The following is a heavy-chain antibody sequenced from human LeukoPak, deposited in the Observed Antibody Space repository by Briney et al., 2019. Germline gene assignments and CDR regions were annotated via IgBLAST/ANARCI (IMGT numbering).Heavy chain of an antibody. V-gene: IGHV3-30-3*01. D-gene: IGHD3-9*01. Sequence: PGRSLTLSCAASGFTFSSYAMHWVRQPPGKGLEWVAVISYDGSNKYYANSVKGRFTISRDNSKNTLYLQMNSLRAEDTAVYYCARDSGATNFDWLFTNYFDCWGQGTLVTVSS. CDR1: GFTFSSYA. CDR2: ISYDGSNK. J-gene: IGHJ4*02. CDR3: ARDSGATNFDWLFTNYFDC.